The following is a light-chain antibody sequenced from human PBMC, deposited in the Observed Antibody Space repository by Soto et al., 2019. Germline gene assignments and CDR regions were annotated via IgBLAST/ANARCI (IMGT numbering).Light chain of an antibody. Sequence: EIVLTQSPGTLSFSPGDRATLSCRASQSISSSYLAWYQQKPGQAPRLLIYGTSNRATGIPDRFSGSGSGTDFTLTISRLEPEDFAVYYCQQYGSSRTFGQGTKVEV. CDR1: QSISSSY. CDR3: QQYGSSRT. CDR2: GTS. V-gene: IGKV3-20*01. J-gene: IGKJ1*01.